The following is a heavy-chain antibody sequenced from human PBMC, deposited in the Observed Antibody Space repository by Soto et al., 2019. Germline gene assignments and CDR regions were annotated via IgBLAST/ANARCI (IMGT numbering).Heavy chain of an antibody. J-gene: IGHJ4*02. V-gene: IGHV3-33*01. CDR3: AIGSSGWDY. CDR1: GFTFSSYG. Sequence: QVQLVESGGGVVQPGRSLRLSCAASGFTFSSYGMHWVRQAPGKGLEWVAVIWYDGSNKYYADSVKGRFTISRDNSKNTLYLQMNSLGAEDTAVYYWAIGSSGWDYWGQGTLVTVSS. D-gene: IGHD6-19*01. CDR2: IWYDGSNK.